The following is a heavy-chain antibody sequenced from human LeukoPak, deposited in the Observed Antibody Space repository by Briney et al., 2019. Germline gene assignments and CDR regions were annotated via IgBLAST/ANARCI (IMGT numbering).Heavy chain of an antibody. V-gene: IGHV3-21*01. D-gene: IGHD5-12*01. Sequence: GRSLRLSCAASGFTFSSYSMNWVRQAPGKGLEWVSSISSTSDYIYYADSVKGRFTISRDNAKNALSLQMNRLRAEDTAVYYCARDMRAYSGYDIYYYYDLDVWGPGTTVTVSS. J-gene: IGHJ6*02. CDR3: ARDMRAYSGYDIYYYYDLDV. CDR2: ISSTSDYI. CDR1: GFTFSSYS.